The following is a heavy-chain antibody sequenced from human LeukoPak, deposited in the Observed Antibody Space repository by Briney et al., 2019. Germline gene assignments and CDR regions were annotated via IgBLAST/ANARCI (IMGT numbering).Heavy chain of an antibody. Sequence: PSETLSLTCTVSGYSISSGYYWGWIRQPPGKGLEWIGSIYHSGSTYYNPSLKSRVTISVDTSKNRFSLKLSSVTAADTAVYYCASLPRAYDLVDYWGQGTLVTVSS. CDR2: IYHSGST. D-gene: IGHD2-8*02. CDR1: GYSISSGYY. CDR3: ASLPRAYDLVDY. J-gene: IGHJ4*02. V-gene: IGHV4-38-2*02.